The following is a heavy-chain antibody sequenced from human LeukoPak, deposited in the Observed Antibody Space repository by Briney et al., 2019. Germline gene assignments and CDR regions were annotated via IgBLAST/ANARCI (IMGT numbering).Heavy chain of an antibody. CDR2: ISHVGSNK. D-gene: IGHD6-19*01. CDR1: GFTFSNYT. J-gene: IGHJ5*02. CDR3: ARSYTSGWSRGFDP. V-gene: IGHV3-30-3*01. Sequence: PGRSLRLSCAAFGFTFSNYTVYCVRQAPGKGLEWVAVISHVGSNKYYADSVKGRLTISRDNSKNTLYLQMNSLRVEDTAVYYCARSYTSGWSRGFDPWGQGTLVIASS.